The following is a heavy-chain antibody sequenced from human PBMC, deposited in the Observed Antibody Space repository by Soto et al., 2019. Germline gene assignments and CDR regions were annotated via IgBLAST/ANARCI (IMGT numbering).Heavy chain of an antibody. J-gene: IGHJ6*02. D-gene: IGHD4-17*01. CDR3: ASTTRYYYYSMDV. CDR1: GGSVSSGSYY. CDR2: IYYSGST. V-gene: IGHV4-61*01. Sequence: PSETLSLTCTVSGGSVSSGSYYWSWIRQPPGKGLEWIGYIYYSGSTNYNPSLKSRVTISVDTSKNQFSLKLSSVTAADTAVYYCASTTRYYYYSMDVWGQGTTVTVSS.